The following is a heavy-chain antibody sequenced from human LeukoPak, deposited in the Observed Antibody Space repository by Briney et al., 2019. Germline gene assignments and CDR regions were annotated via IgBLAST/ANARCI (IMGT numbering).Heavy chain of an antibody. J-gene: IGHJ4*02. CDR2: IIPIFGTA. CDR1: GYTFTSYD. Sequence: GASVKVSCKASGYTFTSYDINWVRQAPGQGLEWMGRIIPIFGTANYAQKFQGRVTITTDESTSTAYMELSSLRSEDTAVYYCARDYDILTGYYQRYYFDYWGQGTLVTVSS. D-gene: IGHD3-9*01. CDR3: ARDYDILTGYYQRYYFDY. V-gene: IGHV1-69*05.